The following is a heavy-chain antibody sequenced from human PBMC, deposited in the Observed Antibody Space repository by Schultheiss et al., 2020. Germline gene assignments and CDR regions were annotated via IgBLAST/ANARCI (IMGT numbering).Heavy chain of an antibody. CDR2: IYYSGST. Sequence: SETLSLTCAVSGGSISSSNWWSWVRQPPGKGLEWIGSIYYSGSTYYNPSLRSRVTISVDTSKNQFSLKLSSVTAADTAVYYCARGGGARWVFWSGYSYVYWGQGTLVTVSS. CDR3: ARGGGARWVFWSGYSYVY. D-gene: IGHD3-3*01. V-gene: IGHV4-4*02. J-gene: IGHJ4*02. CDR1: GGSISSSNW.